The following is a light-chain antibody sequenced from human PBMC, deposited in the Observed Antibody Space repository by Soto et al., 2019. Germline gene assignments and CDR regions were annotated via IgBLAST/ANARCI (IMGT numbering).Light chain of an antibody. V-gene: IGKV1-27*01. Sequence: DTQMTQSPSSLSASLGDRVTITCRASQDINNYLAWYQQRPGKVPKLLIYAASTLQSGVPSRFSGSGSGTDFTLTISSLQPEDGATYYCQKYDIAPRTFGGGTRVEIK. CDR1: QDINNY. CDR2: AAS. CDR3: QKYDIAPRT. J-gene: IGKJ4*01.